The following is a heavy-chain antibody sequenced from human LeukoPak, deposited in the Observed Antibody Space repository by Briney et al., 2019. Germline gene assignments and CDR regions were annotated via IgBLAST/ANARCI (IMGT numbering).Heavy chain of an antibody. D-gene: IGHD4-23*01. V-gene: IGHV4-59*08. CDR2: IYYTGST. CDR3: ARLHYGGNYGYYYYYMDV. Sequence: SETLSLTCTVSGGSISNYYWNWIRQPPGKGLEWIGYIYYTGSTYYNPSLKSRVTISVDTSKNQFSLKLSSVTAADTAVYYCARLHYGGNYGYYYYYMDVWGKGTTVTISS. J-gene: IGHJ6*03. CDR1: GGSISNYY.